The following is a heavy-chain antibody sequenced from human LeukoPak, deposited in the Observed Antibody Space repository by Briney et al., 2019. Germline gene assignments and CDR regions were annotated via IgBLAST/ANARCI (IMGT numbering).Heavy chain of an antibody. D-gene: IGHD5-18*01. CDR2: ISYDGSNK. Sequence: GGSLRLSCAAPGFTFSSYAMHWVRQAPGKGLEWVAVISYDGSNKYYADSVKGRFTISRDNSKNTLYLQMDSLSAEDTAVYYCARAGSQSHVDAAMGFCNYWGQGTLVTVSS. CDR3: ARAGSQSHVDAAMGFCNY. CDR1: GFTFSSYA. V-gene: IGHV3-30-3*01. J-gene: IGHJ4*02.